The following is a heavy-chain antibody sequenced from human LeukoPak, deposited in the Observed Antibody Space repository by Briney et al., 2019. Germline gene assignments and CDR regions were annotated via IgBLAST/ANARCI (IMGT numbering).Heavy chain of an antibody. Sequence: SETLSLTCTVSGGSISSGGYYWSWIRQHPGKGLEWIGYIYYSGSTYYNPSLESRVTISVDTSKNQFSLKLSSVTAADTAVYYCARAWYGYSSSWYYFDYWGQGTLVTVSS. CDR3: ARAWYGYSSSWYYFDY. CDR1: GGSISSGGYY. V-gene: IGHV4-31*03. J-gene: IGHJ4*02. CDR2: IYYSGST. D-gene: IGHD6-13*01.